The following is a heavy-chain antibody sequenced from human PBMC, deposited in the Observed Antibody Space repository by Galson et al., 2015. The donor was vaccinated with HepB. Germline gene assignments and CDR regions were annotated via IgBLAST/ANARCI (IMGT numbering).Heavy chain of an antibody. CDR2: VYRGGGR. CDR3: ARSNKGLGSGHYGGGYFDL. CDR1: GFTVSGNY. V-gene: IGHV3-66*01. Sequence: SLRLSCAASGFTVSGNYMTWARQAPGKGLEWVSVVYRGGGRYYADFVQGRFTISRDDSKNTLYLQLNSLRVEDTAVYYCARSNKGLGSGHYGGGYFDLWGRGTLVTVSS. J-gene: IGHJ2*01. D-gene: IGHD4-23*01.